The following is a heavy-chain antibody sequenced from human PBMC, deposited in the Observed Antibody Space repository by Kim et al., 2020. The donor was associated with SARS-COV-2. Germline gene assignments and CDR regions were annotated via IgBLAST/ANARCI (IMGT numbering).Heavy chain of an antibody. CDR3: ARDYYDSSGYGFDY. CDR2: INHSGST. D-gene: IGHD3-22*01. CDR1: GGSFSGYY. V-gene: IGHV4-34*01. Sequence: SETLSLTCAVYGGSFSGYYWSWIRQPPGKGLEWIGEINHSGSTNYNPSLKSRVTISVDTSQNQLSLKLSSVTAADTAVYYCARDYYDSSGYGFDYWGQGT. J-gene: IGHJ4*02.